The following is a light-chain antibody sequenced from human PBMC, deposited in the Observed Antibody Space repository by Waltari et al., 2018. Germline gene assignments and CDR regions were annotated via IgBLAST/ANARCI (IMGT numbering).Light chain of an antibody. CDR3: QHYESLPVT. V-gene: IGKV3-20*01. J-gene: IGKJ1*01. CDR2: HAS. Sequence: EIVLPQPPGTLSLSPRETATLSCRASQSLSQYLAWYQQKPGQAPRLLIYHASSRAAGIPDRFSGSGFGTDFSLTLSRLGPEDFAVYYCQHYESLPVTFGQGTKGEIK. CDR1: QSLSQY.